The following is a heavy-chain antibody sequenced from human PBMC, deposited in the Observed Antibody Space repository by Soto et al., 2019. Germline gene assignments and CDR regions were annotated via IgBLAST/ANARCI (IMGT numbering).Heavy chain of an antibody. CDR3: ARQRVNQAAAGTGY. CDR1: GGTFSSYT. CDR2: IIPILGIA. Sequence: GASVKVSCKASGGTFSSYTISWVRQAPGQGLEWMGRIIPILGIANYAQKFQGRVTITADKSTSTAYMELSSLRSEDTAVYYCARQRVNQAAAGTGYWGQGTLVTVSS. J-gene: IGHJ4*02. D-gene: IGHD6-13*01. V-gene: IGHV1-69*02.